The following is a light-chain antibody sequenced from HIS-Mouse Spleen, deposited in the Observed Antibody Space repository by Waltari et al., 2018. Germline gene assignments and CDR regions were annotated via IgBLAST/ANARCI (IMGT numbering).Light chain of an antibody. CDR2: EVS. Sequence: QSALTQPASVSGSPGQSITIFCTGTSSDVGGYNYVSWYQQHPGKAPKLMIYEVSKRPSGVSNRFSGSKSGNTASLTISGLQAEDEADYYCSSYTSSSTWVFGGGTKLTVL. CDR1: SSDVGGYNY. CDR3: SSYTSSSTWV. V-gene: IGLV2-14*01. J-gene: IGLJ3*02.